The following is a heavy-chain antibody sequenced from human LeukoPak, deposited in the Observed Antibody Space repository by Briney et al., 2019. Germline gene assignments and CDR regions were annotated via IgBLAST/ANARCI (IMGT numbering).Heavy chain of an antibody. CDR1: GYTFTSYD. CDR3: KARYYDNFGDWFDP. CDR2: MNPNSGNT. Sequence: ASVKVSCKASGYTFTSYDINWVRQATGQGLEWMGWMNPNSGNTGYAQKFQGRVTMTRNTSISTAYMELSSLRSEDTAVYYCKARYYDNFGDWFDPWGQGTLVTVSS. J-gene: IGHJ5*02. D-gene: IGHD3-22*01. V-gene: IGHV1-8*01.